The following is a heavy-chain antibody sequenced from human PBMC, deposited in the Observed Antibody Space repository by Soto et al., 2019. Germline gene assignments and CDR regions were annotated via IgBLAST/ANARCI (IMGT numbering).Heavy chain of an antibody. J-gene: IGHJ4*02. D-gene: IGHD6-13*01. CDR1: GFSLSTSGVG. CDR3: IHNMGSSWHLDY. V-gene: IGHV2-5*02. Sequence: QITLKESGPTLVKPTQTLTLTCTFSGFSLSTSGVGVGWIRQPPGKALDWLALIYCDDDKRYSPSLKSRLTITKDTSKNQVVLTMTNIDPVDTATYYCIHNMGSSWHLDYWGQGTLVTVSS. CDR2: IYCDDDK.